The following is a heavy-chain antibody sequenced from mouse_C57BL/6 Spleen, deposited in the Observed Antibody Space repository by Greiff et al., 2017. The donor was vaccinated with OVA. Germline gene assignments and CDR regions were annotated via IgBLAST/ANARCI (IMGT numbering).Heavy chain of an antibody. D-gene: IGHD2-3*01. J-gene: IGHJ3*01. Sequence: QVQLQQPGAELVRPGTSVKLSCKASGYTFTSYWMHWVKQRPGQGLEWIGVIDPSDSYTNYNQKFKGKATLTVDTSSSTAYMQLSSLTSEDSAVYYCARVYDEGFAYWGQGTLVTVSA. CDR3: ARVYDEGFAY. CDR2: IDPSDSYT. CDR1: GYTFTSYW. V-gene: IGHV1-59*01.